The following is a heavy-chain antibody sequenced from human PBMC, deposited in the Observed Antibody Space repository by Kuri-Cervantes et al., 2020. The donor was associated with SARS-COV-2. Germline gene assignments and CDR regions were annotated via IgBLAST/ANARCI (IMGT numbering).Heavy chain of an antibody. V-gene: IGHV3-23*01. CDR1: GFTFSSYA. CDR3: ARETSKTTPCGMDV. J-gene: IGHJ6*02. CDR2: ISGSGGST. Sequence: GESLKISCAASGFTFSSYAMSWVRQAPGKGLEWVSAISGSGGSTYYADSVKGRFTISRDNSKNTLYLQMNSLRAEDTAVYYCARETSKTTPCGMDVWGQGTTVTVSS. D-gene: IGHD4-11*01.